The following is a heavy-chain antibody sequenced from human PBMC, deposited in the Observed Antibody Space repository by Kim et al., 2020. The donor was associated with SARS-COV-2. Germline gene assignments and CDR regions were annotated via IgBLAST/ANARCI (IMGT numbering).Heavy chain of an antibody. D-gene: IGHD3-22*01. V-gene: IGHV4-31*03. CDR3: ARDKGYYYDSSGPYYYGLDV. Sequence: SETLSLTCTVSGGSISSGGYYWSWIRQHPGKGLEWIGYIYYSGSTYYNPSLKSRVTISVDTSKNQFSLKLGSVTAVDTAVYYCARDKGYYYDSSGPYYYGLDVWGQGTTVTVSS. CDR1: GGSISSGGYY. J-gene: IGHJ6*02. CDR2: IYYSGST.